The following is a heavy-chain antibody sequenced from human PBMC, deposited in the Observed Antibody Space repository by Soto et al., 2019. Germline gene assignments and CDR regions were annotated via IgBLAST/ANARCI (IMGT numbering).Heavy chain of an antibody. Sequence: PGGSLRLSCAASGFTFSSYSMNWVRQAPGKGLEWVSSISSSSYIYYADSVKGRFTISRDNAKNSLYLQMSSLRAEDTAVYYCARMYSSSLWYFDYWGQGTLVTVSS. CDR1: GFTFSSYS. D-gene: IGHD6-13*01. J-gene: IGHJ4*02. CDR2: ISSSSYI. V-gene: IGHV3-21*01. CDR3: ARMYSSSLWYFDY.